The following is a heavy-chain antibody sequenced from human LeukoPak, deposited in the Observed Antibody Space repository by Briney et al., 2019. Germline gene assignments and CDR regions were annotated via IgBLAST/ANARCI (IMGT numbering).Heavy chain of an antibody. CDR3: ARPRGFYYYYVMDV. CDR2: ISYDGSNQ. Sequence: PGGSLRLSCAASGFTFSNYAMHWVRQAPGKGLEWVAVISYDGSNQYYADSVKGRFTISRDNSKHTLYLQMNSLRPEDTAVYYCARPRGFYYYYVMDVWGQGTTVTVSS. CDR1: GFTFSNYA. V-gene: IGHV3-30*04. D-gene: IGHD3-10*01. J-gene: IGHJ6*02.